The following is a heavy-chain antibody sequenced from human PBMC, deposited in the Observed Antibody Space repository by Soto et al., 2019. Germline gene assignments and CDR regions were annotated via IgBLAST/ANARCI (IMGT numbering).Heavy chain of an antibody. CDR3: ARVRGDGSYYYFYGMDV. Sequence: RSLTCTVSGGSISSGDYYWSWIRQPPGKGLEWIGYIYYSGSTYYNPSLKSRVTISVDTSKNQFSLKLSSVAAADTAVYYCARVRGDGSYYYFYGMDVWGQGTTVTVSS. V-gene: IGHV4-30-4*01. J-gene: IGHJ6*02. CDR1: GGSISSGDYY. D-gene: IGHD5-12*01. CDR2: IYYSGST.